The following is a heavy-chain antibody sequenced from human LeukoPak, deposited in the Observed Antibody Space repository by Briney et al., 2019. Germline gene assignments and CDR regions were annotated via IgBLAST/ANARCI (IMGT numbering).Heavy chain of an antibody. D-gene: IGHD3-22*01. CDR1: GFTFSSYS. Sequence: GGSLRLSCAASGFTFSSYSMNWVRQAPGKGLEWGSYISGSSSTIYYADSVKGRFTISRDNGKNTLYLQMNSLRAEDTAVYYSARGSTYYDSSGQVPFDYWGQGTLVTVSS. V-gene: IGHV3-48*01. CDR3: ARGSTYYDSSGQVPFDY. CDR2: ISGSSSTI. J-gene: IGHJ4*02.